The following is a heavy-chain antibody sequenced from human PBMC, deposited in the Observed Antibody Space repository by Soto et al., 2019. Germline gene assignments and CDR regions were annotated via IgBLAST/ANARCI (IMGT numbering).Heavy chain of an antibody. CDR1: GFSVTTYA. CDR3: ASRSATVLSVTY. J-gene: IGHJ4*02. CDR2: TGSSCGST. D-gene: IGHD2-8*01. Sequence: GGSLRLSCPASGFSVTTYAMGWVRQPPGKGLEWVSTTGSSCGSTYYADSVQGRFTVSRDNSKNTLYLQMNSLRAEDTAGYYCASRSATVLSVTYWGPGTQVSVSS. V-gene: IGHV3-23*01.